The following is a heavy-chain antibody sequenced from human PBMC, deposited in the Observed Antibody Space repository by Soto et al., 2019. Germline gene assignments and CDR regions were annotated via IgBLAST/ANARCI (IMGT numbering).Heavy chain of an antibody. CDR1: GYTFFNYW. Sequence: GESLKISCKGSGYTFFNYWITWVRQIPGKGLEWMGSIYPGDSDTRYSPSFQGQVTISADKSISTAYLHWRSLKTSDTAIYYCARRILMATAEDNWFDPWGQGTLVTVSS. CDR3: ARRILMATAEDNWFDP. V-gene: IGHV5-51*01. D-gene: IGHD2-21*02. J-gene: IGHJ5*02. CDR2: IYPGDSDT.